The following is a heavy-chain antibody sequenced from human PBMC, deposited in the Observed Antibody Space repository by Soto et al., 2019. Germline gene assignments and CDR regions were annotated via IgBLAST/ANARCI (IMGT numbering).Heavy chain of an antibody. V-gene: IGHV4-59*01. J-gene: IGHJ5*02. D-gene: IGHD3-10*01. Sequence: QVQLQESGPGLVKPSETLSLTCTVSGGSISSYYWSWIRQPPGKGLEWIGYIYYSGSTNYNPSLKSRVTISVDTSKNQFSLKLSSVTAADTAVYYCARLLFGAANGFDPWGQGTLVTVSS. CDR1: GGSISSYY. CDR3: ARLLFGAANGFDP. CDR2: IYYSGST.